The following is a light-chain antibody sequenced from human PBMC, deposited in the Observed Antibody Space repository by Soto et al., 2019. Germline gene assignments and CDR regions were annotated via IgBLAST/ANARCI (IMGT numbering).Light chain of an antibody. CDR3: KQYNSNPWT. J-gene: IGKJ1*01. Sequence: IQITLSPSTLSASVGDRVTINCAAWQSISSWLAWYQQKPGKAPKLLIYKASSLESRVQSSFSGSGSGTEFALNISSMQTDEFATYYCKQYNSNPWTFGQGTTVDIK. CDR2: KAS. CDR1: QSISSW. V-gene: IGKV1-5*03.